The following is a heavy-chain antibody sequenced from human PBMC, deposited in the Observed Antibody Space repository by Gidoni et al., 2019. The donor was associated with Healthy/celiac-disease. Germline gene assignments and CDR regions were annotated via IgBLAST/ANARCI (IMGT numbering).Heavy chain of an antibody. D-gene: IGHD6-13*01. J-gene: IGHJ1*01. CDR2: ISGSGGST. Sequence: EVQLLESGGGLVQPGGSMRLSCSASGFPFSSYAMSWVRQAPGKGLEWVAAISGSGGSTYYADSVKGRFTISRDNSKNTLYLQMNSLRAEDTAVYYCAKDRVAAAGHLHWGQGTLVTVSS. CDR1: GFPFSSYA. CDR3: AKDRVAAAGHLH. V-gene: IGHV3-23*01.